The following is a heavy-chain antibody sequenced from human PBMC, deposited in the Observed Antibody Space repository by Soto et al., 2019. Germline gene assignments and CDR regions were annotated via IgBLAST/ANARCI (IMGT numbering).Heavy chain of an antibody. Sequence: PETLSLTCTVSGGSISSYYWSWIRQPPGKGLEWIGYIYYSGITDYNPSLKSRVTISVDTSKSQFSLKLSSVTAADTAVYYCARGGGVYYFDYWGQGTLVTVS. J-gene: IGHJ4*02. CDR2: IYYSGIT. D-gene: IGHD2-8*02. CDR3: ARGGGVYYFDY. V-gene: IGHV4-59*01. CDR1: GGSISSYY.